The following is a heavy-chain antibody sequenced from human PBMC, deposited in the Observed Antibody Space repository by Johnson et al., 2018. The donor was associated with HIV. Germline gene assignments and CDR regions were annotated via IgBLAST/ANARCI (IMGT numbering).Heavy chain of an antibody. J-gene: IGHJ3*02. CDR2: IGRNSGRF. CDR3: AKDIRRYSIARGAFDI. CDR1: GFTFDGYA. V-gene: IGHV3-9*01. Sequence: VQLVESGGGLVQPGRSLRLSCTASGFTFDGYAMHWVRQAPGKGLEWVSGIGRNSGRFCSAYFVDGRFIFSRDNAKNSLYLQMNSLRAEDTALYYCAKDIRRYSIARGAFDIWGQGTMVTVSS. D-gene: IGHD6-13*01.